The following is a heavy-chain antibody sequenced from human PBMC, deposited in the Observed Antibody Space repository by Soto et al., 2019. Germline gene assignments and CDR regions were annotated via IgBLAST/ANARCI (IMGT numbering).Heavy chain of an antibody. D-gene: IGHD2-15*01. CDR1: GYTFSSYG. CDR3: ARFSGGSYNTYYFYYGMDV. J-gene: IGHJ6*02. V-gene: IGHV1-18*01. Sequence: SVKVSCKASGYTFSSYGISWVRQAPGQGLDWMGWISAYNGNTKYAQDLQGRVTMTTDTSTSTAYMELRSLRSDDTAVYYCARFSGGSYNTYYFYYGMDVWGQGTTVTVSS. CDR2: ISAYNGNT.